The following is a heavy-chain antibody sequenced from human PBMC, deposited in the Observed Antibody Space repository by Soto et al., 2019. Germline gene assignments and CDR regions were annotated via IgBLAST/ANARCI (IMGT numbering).Heavy chain of an antibody. D-gene: IGHD6-19*01. CDR3: ARDTGVEAVAGPLTY. Sequence: QVQLVQSGAEVKKPGSSVKVSCKASGGTFSSYTISWVRQAPGQGLEWMGRIIPILGIANYAQKFQGRVTITADKPTSTAYMELSSLRSEDTAVYYCARDTGVEAVAGPLTYWGQGTLVTVSS. CDR1: GGTFSSYT. J-gene: IGHJ4*02. V-gene: IGHV1-69*08. CDR2: IIPILGIA.